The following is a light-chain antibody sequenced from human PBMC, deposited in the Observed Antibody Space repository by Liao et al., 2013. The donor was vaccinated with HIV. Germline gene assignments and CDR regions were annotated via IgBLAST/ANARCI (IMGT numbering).Light chain of an antibody. V-gene: IGLV3-21*04. CDR3: QVWDDNSNHVV. Sequence: SFVLTQPPSVSVAPGQSARVTCGGNNIGTKSVHWYQQKPGQAPVLVIYYDSDRPSGIPERFSGSNSGNTATLTISGVEAGDEADYYCQVWDDNSNHVVFGGGTKLTAL. CDR1: NIGTKS. J-gene: IGLJ2*01. CDR2: YDS.